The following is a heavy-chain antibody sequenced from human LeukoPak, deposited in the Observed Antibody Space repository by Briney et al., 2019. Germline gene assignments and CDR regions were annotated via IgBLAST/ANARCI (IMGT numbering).Heavy chain of an antibody. V-gene: IGHV3-23*01. J-gene: IGHJ4*02. CDR2: ISGSGGST. D-gene: IGHD3-22*01. Sequence: SGGSLRLSCAASGSPFSSYAMSWFRQAPGKGLEWVSAISGSGGSTYYADSVKGRFTISRDNSKNTLFLLMHSLRAEDTAVYYCAKDGFHDSSGYAAYWGQGTLVTVSS. CDR1: GSPFSSYA. CDR3: AKDGFHDSSGYAAY.